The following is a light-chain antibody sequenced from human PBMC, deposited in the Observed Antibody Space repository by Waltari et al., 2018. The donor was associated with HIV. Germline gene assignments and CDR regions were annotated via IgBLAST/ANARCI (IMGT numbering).Light chain of an antibody. CDR1: QGISNG. Sequence: DIQMTQSPSSLSASVGDRVTITCQASQGISNGFGWYQQKPGKAPKLLIYDASSLHSGVPSRFSGSGAGTDFTFTITSLQPEDIATYYCQQYDNSLMTFGQGTRLDIK. V-gene: IGKV1-33*01. CDR2: DAS. CDR3: QQYDNSLMT. J-gene: IGKJ5*01.